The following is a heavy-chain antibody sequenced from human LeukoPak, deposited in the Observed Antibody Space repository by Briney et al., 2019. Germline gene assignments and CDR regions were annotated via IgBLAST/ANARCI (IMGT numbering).Heavy chain of an antibody. V-gene: IGHV3-21*01. Sequence: GGSLRLSCAASGFTFSSYAMTWVRQAPGKGLEWVSAISGSGGGIYYADSVKGRFTISRDNAKNSLYLQMNSLRAEDTAVYYCARDPYSSGWAYYFDYWGQGTLVTVSS. CDR2: ISGSGGGI. CDR3: ARDPYSSGWAYYFDY. J-gene: IGHJ4*02. CDR1: GFTFSSYA. D-gene: IGHD6-19*01.